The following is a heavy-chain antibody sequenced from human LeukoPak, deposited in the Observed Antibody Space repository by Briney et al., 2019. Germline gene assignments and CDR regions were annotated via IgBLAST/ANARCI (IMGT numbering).Heavy chain of an antibody. CDR1: GYTFTGYY. CDR2: INPNSGGT. V-gene: IGHV1-2*02. CDR3: ARAVGGYYYMDV. D-gene: IGHD3-16*01. Sequence: GASVKVSCKASGYTFTGYYMHWVRQAPGQGLEWMGWINPNSGGTNYAQKFQGRVTMTRDTSISTAYMELSRLRSGDTAVYYCARAVGGYYYMDVWGKGTTVTVSS. J-gene: IGHJ6*03.